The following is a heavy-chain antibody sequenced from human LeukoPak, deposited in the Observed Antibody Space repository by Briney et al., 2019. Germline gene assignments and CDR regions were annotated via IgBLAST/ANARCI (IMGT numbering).Heavy chain of an antibody. CDR1: GFTFSSYE. V-gene: IGHV3-48*03. CDR3: ARVDYPGAFDI. D-gene: IGHD3/OR15-3a*01. J-gene: IGHJ3*02. Sequence: GGSLRLSCAASGFTFSSYEMNWVRQAPGKGLEWVSYISSSGSTIYYADSVKGRFTISRDNAKNSLYLQMNSLRAEDTAVYYCARVDYPGAFDIWGQGTMVIVSS. CDR2: ISSSGSTI.